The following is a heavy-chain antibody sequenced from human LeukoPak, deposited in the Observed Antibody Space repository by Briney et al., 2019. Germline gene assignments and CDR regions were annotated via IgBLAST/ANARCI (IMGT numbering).Heavy chain of an antibody. J-gene: IGHJ4*02. CDR3: VRSASDKYSSSDY. D-gene: IGHD6-13*01. V-gene: IGHV3-11*06. Sequence: GGSLRLSCAASGFTFSDYYMSWIRQAPGKGLDWVSYISSSSSYTNYADSVKGRFTISRDNAKNSLYLQMNSLRAEATAVYYCVRSASDKYSSSDYWGQGTLVTVSS. CDR2: ISSSSSYT. CDR1: GFTFSDYY.